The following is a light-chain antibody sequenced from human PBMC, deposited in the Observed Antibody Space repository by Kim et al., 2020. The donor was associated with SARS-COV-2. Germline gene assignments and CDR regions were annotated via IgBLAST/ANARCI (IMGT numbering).Light chain of an antibody. V-gene: IGKV3-20*01. Sequence: EIVLTQSPGTLYLSPGERATLSCRASQTLTTEFLAWYQQKPGQVPRLLIYGVSSRAPGIPDRFSSSGSGTEFTLTISRLEPEDFAVYYCQGYAFPPRRFGQGTKVDI. J-gene: IGKJ1*01. CDR2: GVS. CDR3: QGYAFPPRR. CDR1: QTLTTEF.